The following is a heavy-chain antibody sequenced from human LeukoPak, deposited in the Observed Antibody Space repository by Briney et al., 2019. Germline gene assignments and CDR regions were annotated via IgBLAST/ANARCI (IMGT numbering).Heavy chain of an antibody. CDR1: GFTFSSYA. CDR2: ISGSGGST. V-gene: IGHV3-23*01. D-gene: IGHD1-26*01. Sequence: GGSLRLSCAASGFTFSSYAMSWVRQAPGKGLEWVSAISGSGGSTYYADSVKGRFTISRDNSKNTLYLQMNTLRTEDTAVYFCAKGHTGGFDYWGQGTLVTVSS. J-gene: IGHJ4*02. CDR3: AKGHTGGFDY.